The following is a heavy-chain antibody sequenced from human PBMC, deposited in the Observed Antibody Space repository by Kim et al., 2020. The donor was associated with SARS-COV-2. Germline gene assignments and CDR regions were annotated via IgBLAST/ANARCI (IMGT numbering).Heavy chain of an antibody. V-gene: IGHV1-8*01. J-gene: IGHJ5*01. CDR3: ATLGSGWSDS. CDR1: GYIFTSYD. Sequence: ASVKVSCKASGYIFTSYDIHWVRQASGQGLEWMGWMNPNSGNRGYAQKFQGRFTIIMNTSISTAYMELSSLRSEDSAVYYCATLGSGWSDSWGQGTLVTV. D-gene: IGHD6-19*01. CDR2: MNPNSGNR.